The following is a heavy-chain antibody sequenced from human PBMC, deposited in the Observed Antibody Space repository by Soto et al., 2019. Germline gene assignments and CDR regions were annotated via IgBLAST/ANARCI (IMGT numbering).Heavy chain of an antibody. J-gene: IGHJ4*02. CDR1: GGSISSGDYY. CDR3: AREGTARAALDD. V-gene: IGHV4-30-4*01. CDR2: IYYSVST. Sequence: QVQLQESGPGLVKPSQTLSLTCTVSGGSISSGDYYWSWIRQPPGKGLEWIGYIYYSVSTYYNPSLKSRVTISVDTSKNQFSLKLSSGTAADTAVYYCAREGTARAALDDWGQGTLVTVSS. D-gene: IGHD5-18*01.